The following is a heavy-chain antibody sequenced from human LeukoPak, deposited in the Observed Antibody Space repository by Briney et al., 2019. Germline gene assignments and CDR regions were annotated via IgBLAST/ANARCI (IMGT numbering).Heavy chain of an antibody. Sequence: SETLSLTCTVSGGSISSYYWSWIRQPPGKGLEWIGYIYYSGSTNYNPSLKSRVTISVDTSKNQFSLKLSSVTAADTAVYYCARVRCSSTSCFSFYFDYWGQGTLVTVSS. CDR3: ARVRCSSTSCFSFYFDY. CDR1: GGSISSYY. J-gene: IGHJ4*02. D-gene: IGHD2-2*01. CDR2: IYYSGST. V-gene: IGHV4-59*01.